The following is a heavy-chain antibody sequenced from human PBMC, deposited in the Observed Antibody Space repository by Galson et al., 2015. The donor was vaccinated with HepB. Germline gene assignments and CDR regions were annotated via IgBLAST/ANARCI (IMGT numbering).Heavy chain of an antibody. CDR2: IHRSGDI. J-gene: IGHJ5*02. CDR3: ARGCDTSCYTLGVGPCGFAP. V-gene: IGHV4-30-2*01. D-gene: IGHD2-2*01. CDR1: GGSVSSGGFS. Sequence: TLSLTCVVSGGSVSSGGFSWSWIRQAPGKGLEWIGYIHRSGDIYYTPSLQSRATISVDRSKNQFSLRVTSVTAADTAVYYCARGCDTSCYTLGVGPCGFAPWGQGTLVTVSS.